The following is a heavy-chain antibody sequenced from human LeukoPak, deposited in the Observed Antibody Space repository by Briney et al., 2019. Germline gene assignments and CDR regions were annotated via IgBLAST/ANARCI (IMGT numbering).Heavy chain of an antibody. Sequence: SETLSLTCTVSGASISSYYWSWIRQPPGKGLEWIGYIYYSGSTDYNPSLKSRVTISVATSKNQFSLKLSSVTAADTAVYYCATQIVGIVAPHFDYWGQGTLVTVSS. CDR3: ATQIVGIVAPHFDY. J-gene: IGHJ4*02. V-gene: IGHV4-59*08. CDR2: IYYSGST. CDR1: GASISSYY. D-gene: IGHD6-13*01.